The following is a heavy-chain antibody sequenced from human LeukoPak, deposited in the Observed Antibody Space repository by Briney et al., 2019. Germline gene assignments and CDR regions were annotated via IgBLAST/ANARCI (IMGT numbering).Heavy chain of an antibody. CDR1: GFTFDDYA. CDR2: ISWDGGST. J-gene: IGHJ6*03. V-gene: IGHV3-43D*03. Sequence: SGGSLRLSCAASGFTFDDYAMHWVRQAPGKGLEWVSLISWDGGSTYYADSVKGRFTISRDNSKNSLYLQMNSLRAEDTALYYCAKDFTAAAGRNYYYYYYMDVWGKGTTVTVSS. D-gene: IGHD6-13*01. CDR3: AKDFTAAAGRNYYYYYYMDV.